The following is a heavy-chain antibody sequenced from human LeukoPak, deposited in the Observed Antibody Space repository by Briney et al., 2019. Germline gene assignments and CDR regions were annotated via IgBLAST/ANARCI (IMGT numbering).Heavy chain of an antibody. D-gene: IGHD3-22*01. CDR2: ISDSGGRT. J-gene: IGHJ4*02. V-gene: IGHV3-23*01. Sequence: GGSLRLSCAVSGITLSNYGMSWVRQAPGKGLEWVAGISDSGGRTNYADSVKGRFTISRDNPKNTLYLQMNSLRVEDTAVYFCAKRGVVIRVILVGFHKEANYFDSWGQGALVTVAS. CDR1: GITLSNYG. CDR3: AKRGVVIRVILVGFHKEANYFDS.